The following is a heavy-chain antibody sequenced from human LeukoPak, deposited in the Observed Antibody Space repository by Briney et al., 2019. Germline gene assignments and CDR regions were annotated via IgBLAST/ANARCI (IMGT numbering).Heavy chain of an antibody. CDR1: GYSISSGYY. V-gene: IGHV4-38-2*02. D-gene: IGHD3-10*01. CDR2: IYHSGST. J-gene: IGHJ4*02. CDR3: ARDTMVRGVNY. Sequence: SETLSLTCTVSGYSISSGYYWGWIRQPPGKGLEWIGSIYHSGSTYYNPSLKSRVTISVDTSKNQFSLRLSSVTAADTAVYYCARDTMVRGVNYWGQGTLVTVSS.